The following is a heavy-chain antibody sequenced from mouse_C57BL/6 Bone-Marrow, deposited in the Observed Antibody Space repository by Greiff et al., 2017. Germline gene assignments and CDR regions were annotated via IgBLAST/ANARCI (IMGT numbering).Heavy chain of an antibody. D-gene: IGHD1-1*01. CDR3: TRSLNYYGNNY. CDR1: GFNIKDYY. J-gene: IGHJ2*01. V-gene: IGHV14-2*01. Sequence: VQLQQSGAELVKPGASVKLSCTASGFNIKDYYIHWVKQRTEQGLEWIGRIDPEDGETKYAPKFQDKATITADTTSNTAYLKLSSLTSEDTAVYYCTRSLNYYGNNYWGQGTTLTVSS. CDR2: IDPEDGET.